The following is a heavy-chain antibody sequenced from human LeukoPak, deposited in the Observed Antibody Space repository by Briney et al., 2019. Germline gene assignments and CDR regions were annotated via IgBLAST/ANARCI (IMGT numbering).Heavy chain of an antibody. CDR3: ARSERGYSYGRSDY. CDR2: IYYSGST. V-gene: IGHV4-59*01. CDR1: GGSISSYY. D-gene: IGHD5-18*01. J-gene: IGHJ4*02. Sequence: PSETLSLTCTVSGGSISSYYWSWIRQPPGKGLEWIGYIYYSGSTNYNPSLKSRVTISVDTSKNQFSLKLSSVTAADTAVYYCARSERGYSYGRSDYWGQGTLVTVS.